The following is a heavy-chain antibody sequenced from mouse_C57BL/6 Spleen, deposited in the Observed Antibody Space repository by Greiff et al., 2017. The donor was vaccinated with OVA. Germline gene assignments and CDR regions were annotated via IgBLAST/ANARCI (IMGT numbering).Heavy chain of an antibody. D-gene: IGHD3-2*02. V-gene: IGHV5-4*03. CDR1: GFTFSSYA. CDR2: ISDGGSYT. J-gene: IGHJ3*01. CDR3: ARVSSGPAWVAY. Sequence: EVKLVESGGGLVKPGGSLKLSCAASGFTFSSYAMSWVRQTPEKRMEWVATISDGGSYTYYPDNVKGRFTISRDNAKNTLYLQMSHLKSEDTAMDYCARVSSGPAWVAYWGQGTLVTVSA.